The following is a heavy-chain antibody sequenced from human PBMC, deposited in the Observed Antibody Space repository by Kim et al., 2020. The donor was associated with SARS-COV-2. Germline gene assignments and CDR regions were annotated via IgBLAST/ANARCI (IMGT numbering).Heavy chain of an antibody. CDR1: GFTFSNAW. J-gene: IGHJ6*02. V-gene: IGHV3-15*01. CDR2: IKSKTDGGTT. Sequence: GGSLRLSCAASGFTFSNAWMSWVRQAPGKGLEWVGRIKSKTDGGTTDYAAPVKGRFTISSDDSKNTLYLQMNSLKTEDTAVYYCKRLGNYYYGMDVWGQGTTVTVSS. CDR3: KRLGNYYYGMDV. D-gene: IGHD6-25*01.